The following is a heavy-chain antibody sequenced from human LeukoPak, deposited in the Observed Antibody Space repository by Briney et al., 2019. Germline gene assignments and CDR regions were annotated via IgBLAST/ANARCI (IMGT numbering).Heavy chain of an antibody. V-gene: IGHV1-18*04. CDR2: ISAYNGNT. CDR3: ARSTRITMIVVASNYFDY. D-gene: IGHD3-22*01. Sequence: ASVKVSCKASGYTFTSYYMHWVRQAPGQGLEWMGWISAYNGNTNYAQKLQGRVTMATDTSTSTAYMELRSLRSDDTAVYYCARSTRITMIVVASNYFDYWGQGTLVTVSS. CDR1: GYTFTSYY. J-gene: IGHJ4*02.